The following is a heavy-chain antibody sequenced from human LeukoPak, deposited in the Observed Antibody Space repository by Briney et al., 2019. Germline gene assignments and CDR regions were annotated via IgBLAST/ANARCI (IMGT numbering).Heavy chain of an antibody. V-gene: IGHV1-46*01. CDR2: INPSGGST. CDR1: GYTFTSYY. Sequence: ASVKVSCKASGYTFTSYYMHWVRQAPGQGREGMGVINPSGGSTSYAQKFQGRVTMTRDTSTSTVYMELSSLRSEDTAVYYCAREESVVTWTGNFDYWGQGTLVTVSS. D-gene: IGHD3/OR15-3a*01. J-gene: IGHJ4*02. CDR3: AREESVVTWTGNFDY.